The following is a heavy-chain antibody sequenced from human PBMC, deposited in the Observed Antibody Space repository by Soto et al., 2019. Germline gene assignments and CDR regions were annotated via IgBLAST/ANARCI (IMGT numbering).Heavy chain of an antibody. Sequence: SETLSLTCTVSGGSISSYYWSWIRQPPGKGLEWIGYIYCSGSTNYNPSLKSRVTISVDTSKNQFSLKLSSVTAADTAVYYCARVGRGWNDGSYYYGMDVWGQGTTVTVSS. CDR1: GGSISSYY. D-gene: IGHD1-1*01. V-gene: IGHV4-59*01. CDR3: ARVGRGWNDGSYYYGMDV. CDR2: IYCSGST. J-gene: IGHJ6*02.